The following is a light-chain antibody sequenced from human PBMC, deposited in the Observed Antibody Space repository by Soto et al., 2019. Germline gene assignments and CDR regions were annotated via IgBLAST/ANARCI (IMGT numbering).Light chain of an antibody. Sequence: DIQMTQSPSSLSASVGDRVAITCRAGQGITDYLNWYQQKAGKAPKLLISSASRLQSGVPSRFSGYRSGTDFTLTINSLQPEDFATYYCQQYDTYFRTFGQGTKLEIK. CDR2: SAS. V-gene: IGKV1-39*01. J-gene: IGKJ2*01. CDR3: QQYDTYFRT. CDR1: QGITDY.